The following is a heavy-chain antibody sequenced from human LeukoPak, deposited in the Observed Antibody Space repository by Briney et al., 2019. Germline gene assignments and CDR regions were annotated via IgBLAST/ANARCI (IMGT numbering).Heavy chain of an antibody. V-gene: IGHV1-69*06. J-gene: IGHJ6*04. Sequence: SVKVSCKASGGTFSSYAISWVRQAPGQGLEWMGGIIPIFGTANYAQKFQGRVTITADKSTSTAYMELSRLRSEDTAVYYCARSTLYCSSTSCYVSYYYGMDIWGKGTTVTVSS. D-gene: IGHD2-2*01. CDR3: ARSTLYCSSTSCYVSYYYGMDI. CDR1: GGTFSSYA. CDR2: IIPIFGTA.